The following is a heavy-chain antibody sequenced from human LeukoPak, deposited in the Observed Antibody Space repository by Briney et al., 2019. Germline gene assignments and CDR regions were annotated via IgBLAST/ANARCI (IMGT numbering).Heavy chain of an antibody. CDR2: IYYSGST. J-gene: IGHJ4*02. D-gene: IGHD3/OR15-3a*01. V-gene: IGHV4-59*08. CDR1: GGSTSSYY. CDR3: ASPGLTRLDY. Sequence: KPSETLSLTCTVSGGSTSSYYWSWIRQPPGKGLEWIGYIYYSGSTNYNPSLKSRVTISVDTSKNQFSLKLSSVTAADTAVYYCASPGLTRLDYWGQGTLVTVSS.